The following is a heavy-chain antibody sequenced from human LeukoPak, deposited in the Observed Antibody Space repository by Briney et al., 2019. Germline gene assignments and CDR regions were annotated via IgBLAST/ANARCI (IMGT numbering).Heavy chain of an antibody. D-gene: IGHD6-13*01. Sequence: GGSLRLSCAASGFTFRTYAMHWVRQAPGKGLEWVAVISNDGSNKYSAGSVKGRFTISGDNSKNTLYLQMNSLRAEDTAVYYCAREESAAAGRYVHYYGMDVWGQGTTVTVSS. CDR2: ISNDGSNK. J-gene: IGHJ6*02. CDR1: GFTFRTYA. CDR3: AREESAAAGRYVHYYGMDV. V-gene: IGHV3-30-3*01.